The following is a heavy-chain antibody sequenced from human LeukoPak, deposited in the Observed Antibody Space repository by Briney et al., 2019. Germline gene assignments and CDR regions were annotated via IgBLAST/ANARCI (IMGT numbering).Heavy chain of an antibody. V-gene: IGHV1-46*01. CDR1: GYSFTSYY. CDR2: IDPSGGST. D-gene: IGHD3-10*01. J-gene: IGHJ4*02. CDR3: ASLGSGSSPIIDFDY. Sequence: ASVKVSCKASGYSFTSYYMHWVRQAPGQGLEWLGIIDPSGGSTNYAQKFQGRITLTRDTSTSTVYMELSSLRSEDTAIYYCASLGSGSSPIIDFDYWGQGTLVTVSS.